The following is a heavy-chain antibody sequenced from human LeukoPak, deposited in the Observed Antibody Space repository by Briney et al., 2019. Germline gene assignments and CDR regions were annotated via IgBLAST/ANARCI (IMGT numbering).Heavy chain of an antibody. J-gene: IGHJ4*02. CDR3: ASAMQWLGDFDY. CDR2: IYYSGST. Sequence: SETLSLTCTVSGGSISSYYWSWIRQPPGKGLEWIGYIYYSGSTNYNPSLKSRVTISVDTSKNQFSLKLSSVTAADTAVYYCASAMQWLGDFDYWGQGTLVTVSS. CDR1: GGSISSYY. D-gene: IGHD6-19*01. V-gene: IGHV4-59*08.